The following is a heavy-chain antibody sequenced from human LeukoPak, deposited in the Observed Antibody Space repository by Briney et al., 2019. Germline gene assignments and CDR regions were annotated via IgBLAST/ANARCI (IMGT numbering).Heavy chain of an antibody. CDR2: IYYSGST. CDR1: GGSFSGYY. CDR3: ARAGELGILGFDY. D-gene: IGHD7-27*01. J-gene: IGHJ4*02. Sequence: SETLSLTCAVYGGSFSGYYWSWIRQPPGKGLEWIGYIYYSGSTNYNPSLKSRVTISVDTSKNQFSLKLSSVTAADTAVYYCARAGELGILGFDYWGQGTLVTVSS. V-gene: IGHV4-59*01.